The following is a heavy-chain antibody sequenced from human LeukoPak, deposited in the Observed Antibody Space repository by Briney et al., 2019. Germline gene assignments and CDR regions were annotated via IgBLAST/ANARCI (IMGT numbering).Heavy chain of an antibody. CDR2: ISGYNGNT. CDR3: ASLKNYYDSSGYLVTDAFDI. CDR1: GYTFTTYN. J-gene: IGHJ3*02. D-gene: IGHD3-22*01. Sequence: ASVKVSCKASGYTFTTYNVNWVRQAPGQGLEWMGWISGYNGNTNYAQKLQGRVTMTTDTSTSTAYMELRSLKSDDTAVYYCASLKNYYDSSGYLVTDAFDIWGQGTMVTVSS. V-gene: IGHV1-18*01.